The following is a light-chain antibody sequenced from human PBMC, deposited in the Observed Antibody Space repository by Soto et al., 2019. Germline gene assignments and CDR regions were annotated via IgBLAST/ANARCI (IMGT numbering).Light chain of an antibody. CDR3: SSYTSSSTLVV. CDR2: DVS. V-gene: IGLV2-14*01. Sequence: QSVLTQPSSASGSPGQSITLSCTGTSRDGGGYNYVSWYQQHPGQAPKLMIYDVSNRPSGVSNRCSGSKSGNTACLTISGLQADDEADYYCSSYTSSSTLVVFGGGTKLTVL. CDR1: SRDGGGYNY. J-gene: IGLJ2*01.